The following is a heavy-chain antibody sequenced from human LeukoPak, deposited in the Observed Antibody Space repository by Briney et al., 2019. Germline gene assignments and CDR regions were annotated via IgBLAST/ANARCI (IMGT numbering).Heavy chain of an antibody. D-gene: IGHD3-16*01. J-gene: IGHJ4*02. V-gene: IGHV3-23*01. CDR3: AKDYVWGSHQFDY. CDR1: GFTLSSYA. Sequence: PGGSLRLSCAASGFTLSSYAMSWVRQAPGKGLEWVSAISGSGGSTYYADSVKGRFTISRDNSKNTLYLQMNSLRAEDTAVYYCAKDYVWGSHQFDYWGQGTLVTVSS. CDR2: ISGSGGST.